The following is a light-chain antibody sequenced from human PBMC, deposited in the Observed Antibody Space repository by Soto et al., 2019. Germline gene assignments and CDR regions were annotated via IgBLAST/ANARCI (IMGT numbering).Light chain of an antibody. Sequence: VVTQSPVTLSLSPGERATLSCWASQSISNTYFSWYQQMPCQAPRLLIYSATVRATGVPERFSGTGAGMDFTLTIRGLEPEDFAVYYCQHGYTFGPGTKVEIK. CDR2: SAT. CDR3: QHGYT. V-gene: IGKV3-20*01. CDR1: QSISNTY. J-gene: IGKJ2*01.